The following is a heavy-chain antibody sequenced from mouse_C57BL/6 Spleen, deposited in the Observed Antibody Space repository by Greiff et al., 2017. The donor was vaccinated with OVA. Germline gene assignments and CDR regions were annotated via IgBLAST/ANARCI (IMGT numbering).Heavy chain of an antibody. D-gene: IGHD2-4*01. CDR3: ARDDYDDGVYFDY. V-gene: IGHV14-3*01. Sequence: EVMLVESVAELVRPGASVKLSCTASGFNIKNTYMHWVKQRPEQGLEWIGRIDPANGNTKYAPKFQGKATITADTSSNTAYLQLSSLTSEDTAIYYCARDDYDDGVYFDYWGQGTTLTVSS. CDR1: GFNIKNTY. CDR2: IDPANGNT. J-gene: IGHJ2*01.